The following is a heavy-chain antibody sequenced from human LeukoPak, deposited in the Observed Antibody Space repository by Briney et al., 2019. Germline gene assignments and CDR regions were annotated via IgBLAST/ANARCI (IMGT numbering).Heavy chain of an antibody. V-gene: IGHV3-21*01. Sequence: GGSLRLSCAASGFTFSSYSMNWVRQAPGKGLDWVSSISSSSSYIYYADSVKGRFTISRDNAKNSLYLQMNSLRAEDTAVYYCARVTRGSYYLFDYWGQGTLVTVSS. CDR3: ARVTRGSYYLFDY. CDR1: GFTFSSYS. CDR2: ISSSSSYI. D-gene: IGHD1-26*01. J-gene: IGHJ4*02.